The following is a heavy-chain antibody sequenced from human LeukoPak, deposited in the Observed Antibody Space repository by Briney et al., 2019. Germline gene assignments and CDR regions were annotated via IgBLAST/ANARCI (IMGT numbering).Heavy chain of an antibody. CDR3: ARGTWYSSGTDFDY. CDR1: GGTFSSYA. Sequence: ASVKVSCKASGGTFSSYAISWVRQAPGQRLEWMGWINAGNGNTKYSQKFQGRVTITRDTSASTAYMELSSLRSEDTAVYYCARGTWYSSGTDFDYWGQGTLVTVSS. J-gene: IGHJ4*02. V-gene: IGHV1-3*01. CDR2: INAGNGNT. D-gene: IGHD6-19*01.